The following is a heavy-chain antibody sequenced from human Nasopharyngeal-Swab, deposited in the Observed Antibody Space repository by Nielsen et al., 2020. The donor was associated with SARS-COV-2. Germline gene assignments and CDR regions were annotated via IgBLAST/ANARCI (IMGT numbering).Heavy chain of an antibody. CDR3: AKKRPGYYGMDV. CDR2: ISVNGANT. D-gene: IGHD6-13*01. CDR1: GFTFSNYV. V-gene: IGHV3-23*01. Sequence: GESLKISCAASGFTFSNYVLSWVRLAPGKRLEWVSTISVNGANTYYADSAKGRFTISRDNSQDTVHLQMNSLRVEDTAIYYCAKKRPGYYGMDVWGQGTTVTASS. J-gene: IGHJ6*02.